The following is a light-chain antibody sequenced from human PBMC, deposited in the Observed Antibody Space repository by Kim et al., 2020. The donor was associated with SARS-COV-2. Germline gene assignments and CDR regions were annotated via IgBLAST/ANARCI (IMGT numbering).Light chain of an antibody. J-gene: IGKJ4*01. CDR1: QGISNY. Sequence: SASVGDRVTFTCRASQGISNYLAWYQQKPGKVPKLLIYAASTLQSGVPSRFSGSGSGTDFTLTISSLQPEDVATYYCQKYNSALTFGGGTKVDIK. CDR2: AAS. V-gene: IGKV1-27*01. CDR3: QKYNSALT.